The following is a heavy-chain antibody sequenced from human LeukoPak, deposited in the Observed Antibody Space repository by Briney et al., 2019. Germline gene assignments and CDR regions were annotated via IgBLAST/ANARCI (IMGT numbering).Heavy chain of an antibody. CDR3: AKVLSVTKDYWYGLDV. CDR2: ISGSGGST. CDR1: GFTFSSYS. Sequence: GGSLRLSCAASGFTFSSYSMNWVRQAPGKGLEWVSAISGSGGSTYYADSVKGRFTISRDNSKNTLYLQMNSLRAEDTAVYYCAKVLSVTKDYWYGLDVWGQGTTVTVSS. V-gene: IGHV3-23*01. D-gene: IGHD4-17*01. J-gene: IGHJ6*02.